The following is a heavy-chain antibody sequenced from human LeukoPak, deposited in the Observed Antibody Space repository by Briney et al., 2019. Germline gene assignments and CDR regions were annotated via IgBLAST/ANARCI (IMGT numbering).Heavy chain of an antibody. CDR2: IYYTGST. Sequence: PSETLSLTCTVSGGSISSSSYYWGWIRQPPGKGLEWIGSIYYTGSTFDNPSLKSRVTISVDKSRNQFSLRLTSVTAADTAVYYCASNQWPNWYFDLWGRGTLVTVSS. CDR3: ASNQWPNWYFDL. J-gene: IGHJ2*01. D-gene: IGHD6-19*01. V-gene: IGHV4-39*07. CDR1: GGSISSSSYY.